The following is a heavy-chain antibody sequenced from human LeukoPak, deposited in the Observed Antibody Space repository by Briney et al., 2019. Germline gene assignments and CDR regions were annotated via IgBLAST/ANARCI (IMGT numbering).Heavy chain of an antibody. J-gene: IGHJ4*02. CDR2: ISSSSSTI. V-gene: IGHV3-48*02. CDR3: ARGSGYYDSSGYFAY. D-gene: IGHD3-22*01. CDR1: RFAFSSYS. Sequence: PGGSLRLSCAASRFAFSSYSMNWVRQAPGKGLEWVSYISSSSSTIYYADSVKGRFTISRDNAKNSLYLQMNSLRDEDTAVYYCARGSGYYDSSGYFAYWGQGTLVTVSS.